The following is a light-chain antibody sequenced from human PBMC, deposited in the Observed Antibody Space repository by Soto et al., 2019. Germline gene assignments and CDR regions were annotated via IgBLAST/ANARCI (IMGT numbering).Light chain of an antibody. Sequence: QSALTQPASVSGSPGQSITISCTGTSSDVGSYNLVSWYQQHPGKAPKLMIYEVSKRPSGVSNRFSGSKSGNTASLTISVLQAEDEADYYCCSSAGSSTPYVFGTGTKVTVL. CDR1: SSDVGSYNL. J-gene: IGLJ1*01. V-gene: IGLV2-23*02. CDR3: CSSAGSSTPYV. CDR2: EVS.